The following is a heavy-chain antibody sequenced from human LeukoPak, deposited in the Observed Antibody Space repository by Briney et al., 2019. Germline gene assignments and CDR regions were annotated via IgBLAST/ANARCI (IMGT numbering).Heavy chain of an antibody. CDR3: ARGLRADS. CDR2: VSPDSGNT. CDR1: GYTFVNFD. Sequence: ASVKVSCKTSGYTFVNFDINWVRQAPGQGLEWMGWVSPDSGNTGYAQKFQGRVTMTRNTSINTVYMELSSLRSEDTGVYYCARGLRADSWGQGTLVTVSS. V-gene: IGHV1-8*01. J-gene: IGHJ4*02. D-gene: IGHD2-21*01.